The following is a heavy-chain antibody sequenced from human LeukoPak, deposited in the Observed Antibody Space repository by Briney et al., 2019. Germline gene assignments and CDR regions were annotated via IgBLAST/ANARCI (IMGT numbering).Heavy chain of an antibody. J-gene: IGHJ4*02. Sequence: SETLSLTCAVYGGSFSGYYWSWIRQPPGKGLEWIGEINHSGSTNYNPSLKSRVTISVDTSKNQFSLKLSSVTAADTAVYYCARDSGLLDYWGQGTLVTVSS. CDR3: ARDSGLLDY. CDR2: INHSGST. D-gene: IGHD3-22*01. CDR1: GGSFSGYY. V-gene: IGHV4-34*01.